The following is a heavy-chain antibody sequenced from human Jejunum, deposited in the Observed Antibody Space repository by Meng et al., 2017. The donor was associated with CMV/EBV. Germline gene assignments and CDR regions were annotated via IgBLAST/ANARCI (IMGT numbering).Heavy chain of an antibody. J-gene: IGHJ5*02. V-gene: IGHV1-46*01. Sequence: CKASGYNFISHYMHWVRGAPGQGLEWMGVINPGGGTTSYAQKFQGRVTMTRDTSTSTVYMELSSLRSEDTAVYYCAKNEEGADWLGPWGQGALVTVSS. D-gene: IGHD1-1*01. CDR1: GYNFISHY. CDR3: AKNEEGADWLGP. CDR2: INPGGGTT.